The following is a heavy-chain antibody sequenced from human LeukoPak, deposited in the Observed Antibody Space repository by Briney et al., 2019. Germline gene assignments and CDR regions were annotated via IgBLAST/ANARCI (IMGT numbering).Heavy chain of an antibody. V-gene: IGHV1-2*02. CDR3: ARALGDYGNNRVYYFDY. CDR2: INPNSGGT. CDR1: GYTFTAYY. D-gene: IGHD4-17*01. Sequence: ASMKVSCKASGYTFTAYYIHWVRQAPGQGLEWMGWINPNSGGTNYAQKFRGRVTMTRDTSISTAYMDLSRLTSDDTAMYYCARALGDYGNNRVYYFDYWGQGTLVTVSS. J-gene: IGHJ4*02.